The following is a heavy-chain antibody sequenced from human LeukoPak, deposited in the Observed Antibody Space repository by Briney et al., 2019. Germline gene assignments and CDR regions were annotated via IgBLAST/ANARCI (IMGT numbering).Heavy chain of an antibody. J-gene: IGHJ3*02. CDR1: GFTFDDYA. Sequence: GRSLRLSXAASGFTFDDYAMHWVRQGPGMGMEWVSGISWNSGRTDYADSVKGRFTISRDNAKNSLYLQMNTLRPEDMALFYCVKDRSYSSTFGFDMWGQGTMVTVSS. V-gene: IGHV3-9*03. CDR3: VKDRSYSSTFGFDM. D-gene: IGHD6-13*01. CDR2: ISWNSGRT.